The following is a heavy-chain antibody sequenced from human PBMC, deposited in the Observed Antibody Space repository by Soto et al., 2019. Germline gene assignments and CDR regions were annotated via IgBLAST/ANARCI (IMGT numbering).Heavy chain of an antibody. J-gene: IGHJ6*02. CDR2: MNPNSGNT. Sequence: GASVKVSCKASGYTFTSYDINWVRQATGQGLEWMGWMNPNSGNTGYAQKFQGRVTMTRNTSISTAYMELRSLRSEDTAVYYCARDYGGANYYYYGMDVWGPGTTVTGS. V-gene: IGHV1-8*01. D-gene: IGHD3-10*01. CDR1: GYTFTSYD. CDR3: ARDYGGANYYYYGMDV.